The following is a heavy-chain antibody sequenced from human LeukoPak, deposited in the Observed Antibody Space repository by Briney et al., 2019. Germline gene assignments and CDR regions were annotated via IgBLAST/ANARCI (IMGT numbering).Heavy chain of an antibody. D-gene: IGHD3-22*01. CDR3: ARGYVSYYYDSSGYQDAFDI. V-gene: IGHV1-8*03. J-gene: IGHJ3*02. CDR2: MNPNSGNT. Sequence: ASVKVSCKASGGTFSSYAISWVRQATGQGLEWMGWMNPNSGNTGYAQKFQGRVTITRNTSISTAYMELSSLRSEDTAVYYCARGYVSYYYDSSGYQDAFDIWGQGTMVTVSS. CDR1: GGTFSSYA.